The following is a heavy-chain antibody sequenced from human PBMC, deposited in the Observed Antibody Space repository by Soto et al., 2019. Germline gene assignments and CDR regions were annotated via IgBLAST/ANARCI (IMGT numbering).Heavy chain of an antibody. CDR2: ISFDGSTT. J-gene: IGHJ4*02. CDR3: ARGGAHTALANEY. V-gene: IGHV3-74*01. D-gene: IGHD5-18*01. CDR1: GFTFSSYW. Sequence: PGGSLRLSCAASGFTFSSYWMHLVRQASGKGLVWVSLISFDGSTTTYADSVKGRATISRDNAKNTLYLQMNSLRAEDTAVYYCARGGAHTALANEYWGQG.